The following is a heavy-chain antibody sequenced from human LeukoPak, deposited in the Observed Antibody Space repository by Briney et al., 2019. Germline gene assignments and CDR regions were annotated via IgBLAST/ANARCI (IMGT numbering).Heavy chain of an antibody. CDR2: ISTSSSLI. V-gene: IGHV3-21*01. D-gene: IGHD1-20*01. J-gene: IGHJ4*02. CDR1: GFTLSF. CDR3: ARDDNWNDKPFDL. Sequence: GGCLRLSCTASGFTLSFMNWVRQAPGEGLEGGSSISTSSSLIYYADSLKGRFTVSRDNAKGSLYLQMNNLSAEDTAVYYCARDDNWNDKPFDLWGQGTLVTVPS.